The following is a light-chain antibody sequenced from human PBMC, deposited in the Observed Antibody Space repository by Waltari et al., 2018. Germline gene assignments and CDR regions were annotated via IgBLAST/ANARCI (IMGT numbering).Light chain of an antibody. J-gene: IGLJ3*02. CDR2: KDT. CDR3: QSADTSGSLHVM. V-gene: IGLV3-25*03. CDR1: TLPTHY. Sequence: SYELTQPPSVSVSPGQTARITCSGETLPTHYSYWYQQKPGQAPVLVIYKDTARPSGAPVGFSGANSGRTVPLTNIGVQAGDAAYYHRQSADTSGSLHVMFGGGTKLTVL.